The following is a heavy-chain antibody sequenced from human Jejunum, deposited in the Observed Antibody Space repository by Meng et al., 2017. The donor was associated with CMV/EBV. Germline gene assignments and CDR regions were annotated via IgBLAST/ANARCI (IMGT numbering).Heavy chain of an antibody. Sequence: QVQLVSSGAEVKKPGSSVKGSCKASGGTFSSYTISWVRQAPGQGLEWMGRIIPILGIANYAQKFQGRVTITADKSTSTAYMELSSVRSEDTAVYCCARDEGGWLTDPESWGQGTLVTVSS. D-gene: IGHD5-24*01. J-gene: IGHJ5*02. V-gene: IGHV1-69*08. CDR2: IIPILGIA. CDR3: ARDEGGWLTDPES. CDR1: GGTFSSYT.